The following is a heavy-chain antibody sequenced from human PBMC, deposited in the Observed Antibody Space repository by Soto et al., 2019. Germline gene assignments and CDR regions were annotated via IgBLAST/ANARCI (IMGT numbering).Heavy chain of an antibody. Sequence: QVQLVQSGAEVKKPGASVKVSCKASGYTFTSYGISWVRQAPGQGLEWMGWISAYNGNTNYAQKFQGRVTMTTDTSTSTAYRELRSLRSDDTAGYYCARGGKYGTNGVCSFYGMEVWGQGTRVTVSS. CDR2: ISAYNGNT. J-gene: IGHJ6*02. CDR3: ARGGKYGTNGVCSFYGMEV. D-gene: IGHD2-8*01. V-gene: IGHV1-18*01. CDR1: GYTFTSYG.